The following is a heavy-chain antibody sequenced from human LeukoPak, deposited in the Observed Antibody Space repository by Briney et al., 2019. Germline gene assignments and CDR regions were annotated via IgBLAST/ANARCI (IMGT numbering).Heavy chain of an antibody. CDR2: INPGGVSR. CDR1: GFTFTTYS. Sequence: GGSLRLSCAASGFTFTTYSMTCARQARGKGRECGSSINPGGVSRYSAASVRGRYTTSRATSKTTVSLQMNSLRTDDTAMYYCAKDRAGTPWADWGQGTLVTVSS. J-gene: IGHJ4*02. D-gene: IGHD1-1*01. CDR3: AKDRAGTPWAD. V-gene: IGHV3-23*01.